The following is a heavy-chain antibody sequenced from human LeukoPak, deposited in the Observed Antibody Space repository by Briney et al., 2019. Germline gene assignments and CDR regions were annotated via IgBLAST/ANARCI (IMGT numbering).Heavy chain of an antibody. CDR3: ARDDYTGWFDP. V-gene: IGHV1-18*04. Sequence: ASVKVSCKASGYTFTSYYMHWVRQAPGQGLEWMGWISAYNGNTNYAQKLQGRVTMTTDTSTSTAYMELRSLRSDDTAVYYCARDDYTGWFDPWGQGTLVTVSS. D-gene: IGHD4-4*01. J-gene: IGHJ5*02. CDR2: ISAYNGNT. CDR1: GYTFTSYY.